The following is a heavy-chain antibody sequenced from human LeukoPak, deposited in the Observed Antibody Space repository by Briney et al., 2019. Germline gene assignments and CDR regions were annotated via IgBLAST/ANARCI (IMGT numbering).Heavy chain of an antibody. CDR1: GYTFTGYY. CDR3: ARDHASTLTAFDI. V-gene: IGHV1-2*02. J-gene: IGHJ3*02. Sequence: ASVKVSCKASGYTFTGYYMHWVRQAPGQGLEWMGWINPNSGGTNYAQKFQGRVTMTWDTSISTAYMELSRLRSDDTAVYYCARDHASTLTAFDIWGQGTMVTVSS. D-gene: IGHD3-16*01. CDR2: INPNSGGT.